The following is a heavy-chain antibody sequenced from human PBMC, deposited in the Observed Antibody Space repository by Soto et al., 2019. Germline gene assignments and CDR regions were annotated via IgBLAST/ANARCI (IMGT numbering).Heavy chain of an antibody. Sequence: QVQLVQSGAEVRKPGASVTVSCRSSGDSFNDYYIHWVRQAPGQGFEWMGWINPNGGVTKYAQKFQGWVSMTRDTSSRTVYMQLGRLRSDDTAVYYCARESGGATATLDYYYFYMDVWGTGTTVTVSS. CDR1: GDSFNDYY. D-gene: IGHD5-12*01. CDR3: ARESGGATATLDYYYFYMDV. J-gene: IGHJ6*03. V-gene: IGHV1-2*04. CDR2: INPNGGVT.